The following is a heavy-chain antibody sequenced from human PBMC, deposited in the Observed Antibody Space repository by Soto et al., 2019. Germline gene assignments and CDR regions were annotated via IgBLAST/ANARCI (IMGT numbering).Heavy chain of an antibody. J-gene: IGHJ5*02. V-gene: IGHV3-74*01. CDR1: KFSFSGYW. Sequence: EVQLVESGGGLVQPGGSLRLSCAASKFSFSGYWMHWVRQAPGKGLMWVSRVNPDGSTTTYADSVKGRFTISRDNAKNTVFLQMNSLRADDPAVYYCAIVASGSYDWFDPWGQGTLVTVSP. D-gene: IGHD1-26*01. CDR3: AIVASGSYDWFDP. CDR2: VNPDGSTT.